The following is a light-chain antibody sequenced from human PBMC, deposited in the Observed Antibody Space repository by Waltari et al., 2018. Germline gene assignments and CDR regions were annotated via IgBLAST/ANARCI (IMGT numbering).Light chain of an antibody. CDR3: QSFDIRLSGGVV. CDR2: GNN. J-gene: IGLJ3*02. V-gene: IGLV1-40*01. Sequence: QSVLTQPPSMSGAPGQRVTIPCTGRRPNIGAGHDVHWSQVFPGTAPKLRIYGNNNRPSGVPDRFSGSKSDTSASLAIGGLQAEDEADYYCQSFDIRLSGGVVFGGGTKVTVL. CDR1: RPNIGAGHD.